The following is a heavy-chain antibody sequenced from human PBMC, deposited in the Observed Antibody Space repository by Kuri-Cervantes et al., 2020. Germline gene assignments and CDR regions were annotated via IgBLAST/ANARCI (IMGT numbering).Heavy chain of an antibody. CDR1: GYSFTSYW. V-gene: IGHV5-51*01. J-gene: IGHJ6*03. D-gene: IGHD3-16*01. CDR2: IYPSDSEI. Sequence: GGSLRLSCKCSGYSFTSYWIGWVRQMPGKGLEWMGIIYPSDSEIRYSPSFQGQVTISVDKSINTAYLQWSRLKASDTAIYYCARSPGGPKYNYMDVWGKGTTVTVSS. CDR3: ARSPGGPKYNYMDV.